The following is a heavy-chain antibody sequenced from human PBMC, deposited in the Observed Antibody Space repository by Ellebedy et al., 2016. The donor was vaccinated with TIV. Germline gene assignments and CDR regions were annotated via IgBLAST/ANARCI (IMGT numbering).Heavy chain of an antibody. Sequence: GGSLRLSCAASGFTFSSYAMSWVRQAPGKGLECVSAISGRGGTSYYADSVKGRFTISRDNSKNTLYLQMNSLRAEDTAVYYCAKEGMGVSGSYYYYYGMDVWGQGTTVTVSS. CDR2: ISGRGGTS. D-gene: IGHD1-26*01. CDR1: GFTFSSYA. V-gene: IGHV3-23*01. CDR3: AKEGMGVSGSYYYYYGMDV. J-gene: IGHJ6*02.